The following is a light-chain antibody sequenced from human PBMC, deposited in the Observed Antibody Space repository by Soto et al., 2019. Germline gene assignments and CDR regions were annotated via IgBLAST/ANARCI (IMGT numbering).Light chain of an antibody. CDR1: SSDVGGYNY. Sequence: QSALTQPASVSGSPGQSITISCTGTSSDVGGYNYVSWYQQHPGKAPKLMIYEVSNRPSGVSNRFSGSKSGNTASLTISGLQAEDEADYYCSSYTSSSTVHVVFGGGTKLTV. J-gene: IGLJ2*01. V-gene: IGLV2-14*01. CDR2: EVS. CDR3: SSYTSSSTVHVV.